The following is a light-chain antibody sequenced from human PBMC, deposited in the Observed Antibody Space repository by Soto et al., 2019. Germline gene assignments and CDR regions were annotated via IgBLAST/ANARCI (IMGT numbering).Light chain of an antibody. Sequence: ETVMTQSPATLSVSPGEGATLSCRASQSVSINLAWYQQKPGQAPRLLIYGASTRATGIPARFSGSGSGTEFTLTISSLQSEDFAFYYCQQYNNWPPITFGQGTRLEIK. CDR3: QQYNNWPPIT. V-gene: IGKV3-15*01. CDR1: QSVSIN. CDR2: GAS. J-gene: IGKJ5*01.